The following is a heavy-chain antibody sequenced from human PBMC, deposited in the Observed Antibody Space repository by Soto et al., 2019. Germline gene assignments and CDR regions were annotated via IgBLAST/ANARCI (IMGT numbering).Heavy chain of an antibody. CDR3: AIVATIDNWFDP. CDR1: GYTFTSYA. D-gene: IGHD5-12*01. Sequence: ASVKVSCKASGYTFTSYAMHWVRQAPGQRLEWMGWINAGNGNTKYSQKFQGRVTITRDTSASTAYMELSSLRSEDTAVYYCAIVATIDNWFDPWGQGTLVTVSS. V-gene: IGHV1-3*01. J-gene: IGHJ5*02. CDR2: INAGNGNT.